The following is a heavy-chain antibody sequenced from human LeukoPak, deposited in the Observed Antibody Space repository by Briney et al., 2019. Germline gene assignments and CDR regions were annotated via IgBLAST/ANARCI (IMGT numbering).Heavy chain of an antibody. J-gene: IGHJ4*02. CDR3: ARGNYYDYVWGSYRLDPYYFDY. D-gene: IGHD3-16*02. Sequence: SETLSLTCAVYGGSFSGYYWSWIRQTPGKGLEWIGEINHSGSTNYNPSLKSRVTISVDTSKNQFSLKLSSVTAADTAVYYCARGNYYDYVWGSYRLDPYYFDYWGQGTLVTVSS. CDR1: GGSFSGYY. CDR2: INHSGST. V-gene: IGHV4-34*01.